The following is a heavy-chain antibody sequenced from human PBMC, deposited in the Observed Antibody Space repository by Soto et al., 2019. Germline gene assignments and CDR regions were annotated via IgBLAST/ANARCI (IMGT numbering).Heavy chain of an antibody. CDR3: ARDSGTSDY. CDR2: IKQDGSER. CDR1: GFTFSTYW. V-gene: IGHV3-7*01. Sequence: ESGGGVVQPGRSLRLSCAASGFTFSTYWMAWVRQAPGKGLEWVANIKQDGSERYYVDSVKGRFTISRDNAKSSLYLQMNSLRAEDTAVYYCARDSGTSDYWGQGTLVTVSS. J-gene: IGHJ4*02. D-gene: IGHD1-1*01.